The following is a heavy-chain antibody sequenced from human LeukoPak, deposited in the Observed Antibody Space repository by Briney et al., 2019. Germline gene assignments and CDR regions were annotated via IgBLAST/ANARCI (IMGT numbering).Heavy chain of an antibody. J-gene: IGHJ4*02. CDR2: ISYDGSNI. V-gene: IGHV3-30*01. CDR3: ARDPPFRTGWSQNFFDY. Sequence: QSGGSLRLSCTPSGFTFDDYAMHWVRQAPGKGLEWVALISYDGSNIYYADSVKGRFTISRDNSQNTLYLQMNSLRAEDTAVYYCARDPPFRTGWSQNFFDYWGPGTLVTVSS. D-gene: IGHD6-19*01. CDR1: GFTFDDYA.